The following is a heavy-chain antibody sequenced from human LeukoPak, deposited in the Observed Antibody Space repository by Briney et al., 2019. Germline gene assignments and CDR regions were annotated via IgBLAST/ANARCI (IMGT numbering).Heavy chain of an antibody. CDR2: ISASGAGS. V-gene: IGHV3-23*01. CDR1: GFTFSSSA. Sequence: PGGSLRLSCAASGFTFSSSAMSWARHAPGKGLEWVSTISASGAGSYHADSVKGRVTISRYNSNNTLYLQMSSLRADDTALYYCAKAGTEDGYSIHFDHGGQGALVTVSS. J-gene: IGHJ4*02. CDR3: AKAGTEDGYSIHFDH. D-gene: IGHD5-24*01.